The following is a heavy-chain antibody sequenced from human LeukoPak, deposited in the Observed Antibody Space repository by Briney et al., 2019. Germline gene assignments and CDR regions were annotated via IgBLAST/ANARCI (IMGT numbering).Heavy chain of an antibody. V-gene: IGHV4-39*01. J-gene: IGHJ5*02. Sequence: SETLSLTCTVSGGSISSSSYYWGWIRQPPGKGLEWIGSIYYSGSTYYNPSLKSRVTISVDTSKNQFSLKLSSVTAADTAVYYCARGKGRYYYDSSGYSNWFDPWGQGTLVTVSS. CDR1: GGSISSSSYY. CDR2: IYYSGST. CDR3: ARGKGRYYYDSSGYSNWFDP. D-gene: IGHD3-22*01.